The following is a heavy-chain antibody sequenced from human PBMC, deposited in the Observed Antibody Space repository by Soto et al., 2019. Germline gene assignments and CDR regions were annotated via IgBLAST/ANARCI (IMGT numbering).Heavy chain of an antibody. CDR3: ATFTAMVTG. D-gene: IGHD5-18*01. CDR2: IYYSGST. J-gene: IGHJ4*02. V-gene: IGHV4-61*01. Sequence: PSETLSLTCTVSGGSVSSGRYYWSWIRQPPGKGLEWIGYIYYSGSTKYNPSLKSRVTISVDTSKNQFSLKLSSVTAADTAVYYCATFTAMVTGWGQGTLVTVSS. CDR1: GGSVSSGRYY.